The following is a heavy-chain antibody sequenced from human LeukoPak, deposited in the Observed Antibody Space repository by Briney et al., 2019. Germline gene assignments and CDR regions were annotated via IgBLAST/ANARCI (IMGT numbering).Heavy chain of an antibody. CDR3: AKDRWYYDSSGTY. CDR2: ISGSGGST. V-gene: IGHV3-23*01. D-gene: IGHD3-22*01. CDR1: GFTFSSYA. Sequence: GGSLRLSCAASGFTFSSYAMSWGRQAPGEGLEWVSAISGSGGSTYYADSVKGRFTISRDNSKNTLYLQMNSLGAEDTAVYYCAKDRWYYDSSGTYWGQGTLVTVSS. J-gene: IGHJ4*02.